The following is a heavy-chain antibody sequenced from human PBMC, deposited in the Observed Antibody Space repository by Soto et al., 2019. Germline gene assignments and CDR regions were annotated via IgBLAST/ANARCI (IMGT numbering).Heavy chain of an antibody. CDR3: ARGHCSSTSCYWFDY. J-gene: IGHJ4*02. CDR2: IWYDGSNK. CDR1: GFTFSSYG. Sequence: QVQLVESGGGVVQPGRSLRLSCAASGFTFSSYGMHWVRQAPGKGLEWVAVIWYDGSNKYYADSVKGRFTISRDNSKNTLYLQMNSLRAEDTAVYYCARGHCSSTSCYWFDYWGQETLVTVSS. D-gene: IGHD2-2*01. V-gene: IGHV3-33*01.